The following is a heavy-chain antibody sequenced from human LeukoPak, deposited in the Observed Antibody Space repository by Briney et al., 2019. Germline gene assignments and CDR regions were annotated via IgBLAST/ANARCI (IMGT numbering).Heavy chain of an antibody. CDR2: INHSGST. CDR1: GGSFSGYY. D-gene: IGHD3-16*01. V-gene: IGHV4-34*01. CDR3: ARRVYGGTNYYMDV. Sequence: PSETLSLTCAVYGGSFSGYYWSWIRQPPGKGLEWIGEINHSGSTNYNPSLKSRVTISVDTSKNQFSLKLSSVTAADTAVYYCARRVYGGTNYYMDVWGKGTTVTISS. J-gene: IGHJ6*03.